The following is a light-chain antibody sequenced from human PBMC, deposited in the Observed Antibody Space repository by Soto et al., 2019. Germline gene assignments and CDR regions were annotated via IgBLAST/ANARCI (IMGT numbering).Light chain of an antibody. CDR2: GAS. J-gene: IGKJ1*01. Sequence: EIVMTQSPATLSVSPGERATLSCRASQSVSSTVAWYQQKPGQAPRLLIYGASTRATGIPARFSGSESGTDFTLTISRLEPEDFAVYYCHQYGSSPWTFGQGTKVDIK. CDR3: HQYGSSPWT. CDR1: QSVSST. V-gene: IGKV3-15*01.